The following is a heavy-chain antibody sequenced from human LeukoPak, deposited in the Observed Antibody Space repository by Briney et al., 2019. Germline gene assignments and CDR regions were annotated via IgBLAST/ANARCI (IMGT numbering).Heavy chain of an antibody. CDR1: GYTLSKLS. J-gene: IGHJ4*02. Sequence: ASVKVSCKVFGYTLSKLSIHWVRRAPGGELEWMGGFNPEYRETTYIQRFQDRVTMTEDISTDTAYMELSSLRSEDTAVYYCTTGTFYSGSGAYLNYFDPWGQGTLVTVSS. CDR2: FNPEYRET. V-gene: IGHV1-24*01. CDR3: TTGTFYSGSGAYLNYFDP. D-gene: IGHD3-22*01.